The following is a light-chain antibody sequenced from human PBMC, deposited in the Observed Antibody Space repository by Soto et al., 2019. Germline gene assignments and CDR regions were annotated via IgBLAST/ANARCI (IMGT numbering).Light chain of an antibody. Sequence: VVTQPPSVSGAPGESVTISCAGSSSNIGAGSGVHWYQQLPGTAPKLLINGNTNRPSGVPARFSGSKSGTSASLAISGLQSEDEADYYCATWDDSLNGYVFGPGTKLTVL. CDR3: ATWDDSLNGYV. V-gene: IGLV1-40*01. CDR2: GNT. J-gene: IGLJ1*01. CDR1: SSNIGAGSG.